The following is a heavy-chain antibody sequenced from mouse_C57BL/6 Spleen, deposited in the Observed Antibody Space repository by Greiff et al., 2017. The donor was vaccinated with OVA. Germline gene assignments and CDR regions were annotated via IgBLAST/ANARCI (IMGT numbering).Heavy chain of an antibody. V-gene: IGHV1-82*01. Sequence: VQLQESGPELVKPGASVKISCKASGYAFSSSWMNWVKQRPGKGLEWIGRIYPGDGDTNYNGKFKGKATLTADKSSSTAYMQLSSLTSEDSAVYFCARSEIYYDYEFYAMDYWGQGTSVTVSS. D-gene: IGHD2-4*01. CDR1: GYAFSSSW. J-gene: IGHJ4*01. CDR3: ARSEIYYDYEFYAMDY. CDR2: IYPGDGDT.